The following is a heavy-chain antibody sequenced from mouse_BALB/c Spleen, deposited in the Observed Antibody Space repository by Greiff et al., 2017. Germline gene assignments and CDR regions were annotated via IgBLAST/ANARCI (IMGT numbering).Heavy chain of an antibody. CDR2: IWAGGST. D-gene: IGHD2-4*01. V-gene: IGHV2-9*02. CDR1: GFSLTSYG. J-gene: IGHJ4*01. CDR3: AREGVITTIGYAMDY. Sequence: VQRVESGPGLVAPSQSLSITCTVSGFSLTSYGVHWVRQPPGKGLEWLGVIWAGGSTNYNSALMSRLSISKDNSKSQVFLKMNSLQTDDTAMYYCAREGVITTIGYAMDYWGQGTSVTVSS.